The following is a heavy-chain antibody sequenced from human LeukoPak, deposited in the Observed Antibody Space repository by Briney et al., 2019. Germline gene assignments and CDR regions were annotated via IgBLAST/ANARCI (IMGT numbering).Heavy chain of an antibody. CDR2: ISNDGGGT. D-gene: IGHD3-22*01. CDR3: AKGSSGHFVDL. J-gene: IGHJ5*02. Sequence: GGSLRLSCAASGFTFSSYWMSWVRQAPGKGLEWVSAISNDGGGTNYADFVKGRFTISRDNSKNTLFLQMNSLRAEDTALYYCAKGSSGHFVDLWGQGTLVTVSS. V-gene: IGHV3-23*01. CDR1: GFTFSSYW.